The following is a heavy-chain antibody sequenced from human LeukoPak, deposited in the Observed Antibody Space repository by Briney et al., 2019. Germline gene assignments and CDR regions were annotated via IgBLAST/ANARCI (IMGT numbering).Heavy chain of an antibody. J-gene: IGHJ4*02. CDR3: AKVGYCSSTSCYPTYYFDH. Sequence: PGGSLRLSCAASGFTFSSYAMSWVRQAPGMGLEWVSAISGSGGSTYYADSVKGRFTISRDNSKNTLYLQMNSLRAEDTAVYYCAKVGYCSSTSCYPTYYFDHWGQGTLVTVSS. CDR2: ISGSGGST. D-gene: IGHD2-2*01. V-gene: IGHV3-23*01. CDR1: GFTFSSYA.